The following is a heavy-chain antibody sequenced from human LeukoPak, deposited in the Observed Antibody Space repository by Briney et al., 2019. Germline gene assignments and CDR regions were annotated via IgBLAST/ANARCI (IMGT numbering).Heavy chain of an antibody. D-gene: IGHD3-10*01. Sequence: ISCSPGSTYYAPSVKRRFTISRDNSKNTLYLQMNGLRAEDTAVYCCATYGSGSHNWFDPWGQGTLVTVSS. J-gene: IGHJ5*02. CDR2: ISCSPGST. CDR3: ATYGSGSHNWFDP. V-gene: IGHV3-23*01.